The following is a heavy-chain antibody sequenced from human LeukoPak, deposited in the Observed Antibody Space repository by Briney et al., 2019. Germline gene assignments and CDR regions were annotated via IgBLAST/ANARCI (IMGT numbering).Heavy chain of an antibody. CDR2: ISYDGSNK. CDR1: GFTFSSYA. D-gene: IGHD2-2*01. J-gene: IGHJ6*02. V-gene: IGHV3-30-3*01. Sequence: PGGSLRPPCAASGFTFSSYAMHWVRQAPGKGLEWVAVISYDGSNKYYADSVKGRFTISRDNSKNTLYLQMNSLRAEDTAVYYCARDPPRYQLPYRYYYYGMDVWGQGTTVTVSS. CDR3: ARDPPRYQLPYRYYYYGMDV.